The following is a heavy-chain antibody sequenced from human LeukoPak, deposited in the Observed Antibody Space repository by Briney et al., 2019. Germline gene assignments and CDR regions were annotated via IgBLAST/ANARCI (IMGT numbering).Heavy chain of an antibody. D-gene: IGHD5-18*01. Sequence: SETLSLTCTVSGVSISAYYWSWVRQPPGKGLEWIGFISDSGSTNYNPSLKSRVTMSVDTSKNQFSLKLSSVTAADTAVYYCARRGYGDHWGQGTLVTVSS. CDR3: ARRGYGDH. CDR2: ISDSGST. CDR1: GVSISAYY. J-gene: IGHJ4*02. V-gene: IGHV4-59*08.